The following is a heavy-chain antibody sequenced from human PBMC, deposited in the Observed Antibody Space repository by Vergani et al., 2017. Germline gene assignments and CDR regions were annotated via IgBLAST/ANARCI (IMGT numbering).Heavy chain of an antibody. CDR3: AGTSDQSAFDA. CDR2: LSYSGRN. D-gene: IGHD2-2*01. J-gene: IGHJ3*01. CDR1: NASVSNTFYY. V-gene: IGHV4-39*01. Sequence: QVQLQESGPGLVKPSETLSLTCTVSNASVSNTFYYWGWIRQTPGKGLEWIGSLSYSGRNYYNPSLKSRVTISVDTSKNEFSLRLSSVIAADTAVYYCAGTSDQSAFDAWGQGTVVTVFS.